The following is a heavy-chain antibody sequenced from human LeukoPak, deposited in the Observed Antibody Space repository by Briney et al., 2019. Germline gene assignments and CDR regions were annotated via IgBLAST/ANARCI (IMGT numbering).Heavy chain of an antibody. CDR1: GFTFSSYA. V-gene: IGHV3-49*04. CDR3: TRVRGPNYYGSGLDY. CDR2: IRSKVYGGTT. J-gene: IGHJ4*02. Sequence: GGSLRLSCAASGFTFSSYAMSWVRQAPGKGLEWVGFIRSKVYGGTTDYAASVKGRFTIPRDDSKSIAYLQMNSLKTEDTAVYYCTRVRGPNYYGSGLDYWGQGTLVTVSS. D-gene: IGHD3-10*01.